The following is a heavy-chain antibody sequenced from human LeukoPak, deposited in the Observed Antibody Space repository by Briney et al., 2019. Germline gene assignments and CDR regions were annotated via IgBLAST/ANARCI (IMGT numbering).Heavy chain of an antibody. Sequence: GRSLRLSCAASGFTFSSYAMHWVRQAPGKGLEWVAVISYDGSNKYYADSVKGRFTISRDNSKNTPYLQMNSLRAEDTAVYYCARDRGGYAFDIWGQGTMVTVSS. CDR2: ISYDGSNK. V-gene: IGHV3-30*04. CDR3: ARDRGGYAFDI. D-gene: IGHD1-1*01. J-gene: IGHJ3*02. CDR1: GFTFSSYA.